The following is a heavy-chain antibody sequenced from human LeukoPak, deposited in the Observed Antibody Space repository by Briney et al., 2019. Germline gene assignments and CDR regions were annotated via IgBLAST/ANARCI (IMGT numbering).Heavy chain of an antibody. D-gene: IGHD3-10*01. CDR1: GGSISSGGYS. V-gene: IGHV4-30-2*01. CDR3: AGDPSHYGMDV. Sequence: SETLSLTCAVSGGSISSGGYSWSWIRQPPGKGLEWIGYIYHGGSTYYNPSLKSRVTISVDRSKTQFSLKRSSVTAADTAVYYCAGDPSHYGMDVWGQGTTVTVSS. J-gene: IGHJ6*02. CDR2: IYHGGST.